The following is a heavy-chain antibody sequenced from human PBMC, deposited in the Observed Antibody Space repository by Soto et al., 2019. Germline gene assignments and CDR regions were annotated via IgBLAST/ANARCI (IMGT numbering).Heavy chain of an antibody. Sequence: GGSLRLSCTASGFIFNNYAMTWVRQAPGKGLEWVSSVTASGGGTFYANFVKGRFTISRDNSRNTVHLQMSSLRVEDTALYFCAKALVPAITAKFGSWGQGTLVTVSS. D-gene: IGHD2-21*01. J-gene: IGHJ4*02. V-gene: IGHV3-23*01. CDR2: VTASGGGT. CDR1: GFIFNNYA. CDR3: AKALVPAITAKFGS.